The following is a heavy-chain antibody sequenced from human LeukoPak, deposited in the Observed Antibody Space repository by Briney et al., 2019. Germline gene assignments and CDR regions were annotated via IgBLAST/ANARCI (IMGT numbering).Heavy chain of an antibody. J-gene: IGHJ4*02. D-gene: IGHD5-18*01. CDR2: IRQDGSEK. CDR1: GFTFSSYW. CDR3: ARDTGGGYSCYDC. Sequence: GGSLRLSCAASGFTFSSYWMTWIRQAPGKGLEWVANIRQDGSEKYYVDSVKGRFTISRDNAKNSLYLQMNSLRAEDTAVYYCARDTGGGYSCYDCWGQGTLVTVSS. V-gene: IGHV3-7*01.